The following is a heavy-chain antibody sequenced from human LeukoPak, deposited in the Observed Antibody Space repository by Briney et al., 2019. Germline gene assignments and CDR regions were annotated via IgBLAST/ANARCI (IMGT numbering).Heavy chain of an antibody. Sequence: GGSLRLSCAASGFTFRNYAVHWVRQAPGKGLEWVAIISYDGSKKYYADSVKGRFTISRDNSKNTLYLQMNSLRAEDTAVYYCTTRHVVGATDAFDIWGQGTMVTVSS. J-gene: IGHJ3*02. CDR2: ISYDGSKK. D-gene: IGHD1-26*01. CDR1: GFTFRNYA. CDR3: TTRHVVGATDAFDI. V-gene: IGHV3-30-3*01.